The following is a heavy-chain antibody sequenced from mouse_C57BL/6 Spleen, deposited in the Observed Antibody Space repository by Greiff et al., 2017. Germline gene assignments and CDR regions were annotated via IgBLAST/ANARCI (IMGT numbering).Heavy chain of an antibody. V-gene: IGHV1-52*01. D-gene: IGHD2-3*01. CDR2: IDPSDSET. CDR3: ARKVYDGYRMGAMDY. CDR1: GYTFTSYW. J-gene: IGHJ4*01. Sequence: QVQLQQPGAELVRPGSSVKLSCKASGYTFTSYWMHWVKQRPIQGLEWIGNIDPSDSETHYNQKFKDKAKLTVDKSSSTAYMQLSRLTSEDSAVYYAARKVYDGYRMGAMDYWGQGTSVTVSS.